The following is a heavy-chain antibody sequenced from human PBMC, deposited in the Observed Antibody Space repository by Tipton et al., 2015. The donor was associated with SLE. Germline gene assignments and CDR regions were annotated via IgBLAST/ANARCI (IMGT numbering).Heavy chain of an antibody. J-gene: IGHJ4*02. CDR3: ATPRAANPWYFDY. D-gene: IGHD2-15*01. CDR2: IYTSGST. V-gene: IGHV4-4*09. Sequence: GLVKPSETLSLTCTVSGGSISSYYWSWIRQPPGKGLEWIGYIYTSGSTNYNPSLKSRVTISVDTSKNQFSLKLSSVTAADTAVYYWATPRAANPWYFDYWGQGTLVTVSS. CDR1: GGSISSYY.